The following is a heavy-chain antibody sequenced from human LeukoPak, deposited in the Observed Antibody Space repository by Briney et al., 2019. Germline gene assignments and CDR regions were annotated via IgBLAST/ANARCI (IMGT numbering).Heavy chain of an antibody. D-gene: IGHD3-10*01. J-gene: IGHJ5*02. CDR1: GGTFSSYA. CDR2: IIPILGIA. CDR3: ARDRDGSGSYLPDNNWFDL. V-gene: IGHV1-69*04. Sequence: SVKVSCKASGGTFSSYAISWVRQAPGQGLEWMGRIIPILGIANYAQKFQGRVTITADKSTSTAYMELSSLRSEDTDVYYCARDRDGSGSYLPDNNWFDLWGQGTLVTVSS.